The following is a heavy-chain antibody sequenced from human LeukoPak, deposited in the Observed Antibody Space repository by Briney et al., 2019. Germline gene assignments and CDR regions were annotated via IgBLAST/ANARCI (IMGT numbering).Heavy chain of an antibody. CDR3: ARAGSIAARPWDY. D-gene: IGHD6-6*01. V-gene: IGHV1-2*02. Sequence: GSSVKVSCKASGGTFSSYAISWVRQAPGQGLEWMGWINPNSGGTNYAQKFQGRVTMTRDTSISTAYMELSRLRSDDTAVYYCARAGSIAARPWDYWGQGTLVTVSS. CDR2: INPNSGGT. J-gene: IGHJ4*02. CDR1: GGTFSSYA.